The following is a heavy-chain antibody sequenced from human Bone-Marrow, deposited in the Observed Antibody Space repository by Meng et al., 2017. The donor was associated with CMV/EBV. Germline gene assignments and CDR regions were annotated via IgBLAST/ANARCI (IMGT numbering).Heavy chain of an antibody. CDR3: ARDRRYCSSTSCYLGYYYGMDV. J-gene: IGHJ6*02. CDR2: ISAYNGNT. D-gene: IGHD2-2*01. CDR1: GYTFTGYY. V-gene: IGHV1-18*04. Sequence: ASVKVSCKASGYTFTGYYMHWVRQAPGQGLEWMGWISAYNGNTNYAQKLQGRVTMTTDTSTSTAYMELSRLRSDDTAVYYCARDRRYCSSTSCYLGYYYGMDVWGQGTTVTVSS.